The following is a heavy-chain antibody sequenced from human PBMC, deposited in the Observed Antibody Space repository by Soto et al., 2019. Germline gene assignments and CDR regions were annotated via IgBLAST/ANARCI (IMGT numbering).Heavy chain of an antibody. CDR1: GGSISSHNW. CDR3: ARDQGSHPGD. CDR2: IYHSGGT. D-gene: IGHD6-19*01. Sequence: PSETLSLTCAVSGGSISSHNWWSWVRQPPGKGLEWIGEIYHSGGTNYNPSLKSRVIKSVVPSKNLFSLTLNSVTAADTAFYYCARDQGSHPGDWGQGILVTVSS. V-gene: IGHV4-4*02. J-gene: IGHJ4*02.